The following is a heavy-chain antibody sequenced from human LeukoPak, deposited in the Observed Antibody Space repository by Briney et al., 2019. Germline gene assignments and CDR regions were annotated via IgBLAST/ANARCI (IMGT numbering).Heavy chain of an antibody. V-gene: IGHV4-34*01. D-gene: IGHD2-21*02. CDR3: ARVGPIVVVTAMAYYFDY. Sequence: SETLSLTCAVYGGSFSGYYWSWIRQPPGKGLEWIGEINHSGSINYNPSLKSRVTISVDTSKNQFSLKLSSVTAADTAVYYCARVGPIVVVTAMAYYFDYWGQGTLVTVSS. CDR1: GGSFSGYY. J-gene: IGHJ4*02. CDR2: INHSGSI.